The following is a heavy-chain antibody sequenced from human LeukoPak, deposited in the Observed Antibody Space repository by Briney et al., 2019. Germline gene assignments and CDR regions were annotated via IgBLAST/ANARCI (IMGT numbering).Heavy chain of an antibody. Sequence: ASVKVSCKASGGTFSSYAISWVRQAPGQGLEWMGRIIPILGIANYARKFQGRVTITADKSTSTAYMELSSLRSEDTAVYYCARGRVVAATLDYYYYGMDVWGQGTTVTVSS. D-gene: IGHD2-15*01. V-gene: IGHV1-69*04. CDR1: GGTFSSYA. CDR2: IIPILGIA. CDR3: ARGRVVAATLDYYYYGMDV. J-gene: IGHJ6*02.